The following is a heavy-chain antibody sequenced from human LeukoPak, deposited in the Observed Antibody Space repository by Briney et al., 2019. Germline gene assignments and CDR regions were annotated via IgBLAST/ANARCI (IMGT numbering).Heavy chain of an antibody. CDR1: GFTFSSYW. CDR2: IKQDGSEK. J-gene: IGHJ6*02. V-gene: IGHV3-7*01. D-gene: IGHD6-6*01. CDR3: ARDLEYSSSSQNGMDV. Sequence: GGSLRLSCAASGFTFSSYWMSWVPQAPGKGLEWVANIKQDGSEKYYVDSVMGRFTISRDNAKNSLYLQMNSLRAEDTAVYYCARDLEYSSSSQNGMDVWGQGTTVTVSS.